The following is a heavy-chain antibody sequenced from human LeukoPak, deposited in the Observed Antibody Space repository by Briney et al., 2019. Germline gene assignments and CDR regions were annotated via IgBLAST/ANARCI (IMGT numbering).Heavy chain of an antibody. CDR3: ARAVIGTTRYFES. CDR1: GDSVSINSVA. CDR2: TYYRSKWNY. V-gene: IGHV6-1*01. D-gene: IGHD1-1*01. J-gene: IGHJ4*02. Sequence: SQTLSLTCAISGDSVSINSVAYNWIRQSPSRGLEWLGRTYYRSKWNYEYAVSVRSRITANLDTSKNQFSLQLNSVTPDDTAVYYCARAVIGTTRYFESWGQGTLVTVSS.